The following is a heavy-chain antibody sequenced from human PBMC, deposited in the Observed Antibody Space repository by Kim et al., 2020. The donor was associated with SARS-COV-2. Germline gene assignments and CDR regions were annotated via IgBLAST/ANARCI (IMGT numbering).Heavy chain of an antibody. CDR3: ARLDQLLSPGNYYYGMDV. CDR2: IDPSDSYT. CDR1: GYSFTSYW. D-gene: IGHD2-2*01. J-gene: IGHJ6*02. V-gene: IGHV5-10-1*01. Sequence: GESLKISCKGSGYSFTSYWISWVRQMPGKGLEWMGRIDPSDSYTNYSPSFQGHVTISADKSISTAYLQWSSLKASDTAMYYCARLDQLLSPGNYYYGMDVWGQGTTVTVSS.